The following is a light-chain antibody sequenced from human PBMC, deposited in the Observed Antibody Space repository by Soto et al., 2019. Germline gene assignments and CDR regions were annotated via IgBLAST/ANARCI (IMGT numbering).Light chain of an antibody. CDR2: AAS. V-gene: IGKV1D-12*01. Sequence: DIQMTQSPSSVAASVGDRVTITCRASPGISSWLAWYQQKPEKAPKLLIYAASSLQSGVPSRFSGSGSGKDFTLTISSRQPEDFATYYCQQANSVPLTFGGGTKVES. CDR1: PGISSW. J-gene: IGKJ4*01. CDR3: QQANSVPLT.